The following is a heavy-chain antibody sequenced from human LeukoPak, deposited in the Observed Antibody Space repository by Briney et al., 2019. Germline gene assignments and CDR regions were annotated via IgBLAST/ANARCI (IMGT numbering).Heavy chain of an antibody. D-gene: IGHD6-19*01. V-gene: IGHV4-59*01. CDR3: ARDRSGWYSGTRGWFDP. J-gene: IGHJ5*02. CDR1: GGSISSYH. Sequence: SETLSLTCTVSGGSISSYHWSWIRQPPGKGLEWIGYIYYSGSTNYNPSLKSRVTISVDTSKNQFSLKLSSVTAADTAVYYCARDRSGWYSGTRGWFDPWGQGTLVTVSS. CDR2: IYYSGST.